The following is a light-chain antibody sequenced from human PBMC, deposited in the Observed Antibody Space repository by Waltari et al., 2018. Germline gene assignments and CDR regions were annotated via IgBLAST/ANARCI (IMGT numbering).Light chain of an antibody. CDR3: QQGDSFPYT. Sequence: DIQMTQSPSSVSASIGDRVTITCWASQGISSFLAWYQQKPGKAPRLLIYAASTLHSGVPPRFSGSGSGTDFTLTINNLQPEDFATYFCQQGDSFPYTFGGGTKVDIK. V-gene: IGKV1-12*01. J-gene: IGKJ4*01. CDR2: AAS. CDR1: QGISSF.